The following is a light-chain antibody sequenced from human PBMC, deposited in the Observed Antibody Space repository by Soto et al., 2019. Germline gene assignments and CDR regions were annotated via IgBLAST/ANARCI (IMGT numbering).Light chain of an antibody. CDR1: QSISSW. CDR3: QQYNSYSPLT. Sequence: DIRMTQSPSTLSASVGDRVTITCRASQSISSWLAWYQQKPGKAPKLLIFDASSLESGVPSRFSGSGSGAEFTLTISSLQPDDSATYYCQQYNSYSPLTFGGGTKVDIK. V-gene: IGKV1-5*01. J-gene: IGKJ4*01. CDR2: DAS.